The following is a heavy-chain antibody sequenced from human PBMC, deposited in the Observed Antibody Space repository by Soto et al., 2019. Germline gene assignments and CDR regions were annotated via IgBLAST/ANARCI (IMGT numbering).Heavy chain of an antibody. CDR1: GFSFSSYS. J-gene: IGHJ4*02. CDR3: ARVYGDYMPLDY. D-gene: IGHD4-17*01. Sequence: GGSLRLSCAASGFSFSSYSMNWVRQAPGKGLEWVSSISSSSSYIYYADSVKGRFTISRDNAKNSLYLQMNSLRAEDTAVCYSARVYGDYMPLDYWGQGTLVTVSS. V-gene: IGHV3-21*01. CDR2: ISSSSSYI.